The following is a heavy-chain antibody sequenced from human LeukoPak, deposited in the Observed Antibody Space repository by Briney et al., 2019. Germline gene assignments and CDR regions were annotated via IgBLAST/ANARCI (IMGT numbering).Heavy chain of an antibody. CDR1: GGSISSYY. Sequence: SETLSLTCTVSGGSISSYYWSWIRQPPGKGLEWIGHIYYSGSTNYNPSLKSRVTISVDTSKNQFSLKLSSVTAADTAVYYCARWGSVGNDYWGQGTLVTVSS. J-gene: IGHJ4*02. D-gene: IGHD1-26*01. CDR3: ARWGSVGNDY. CDR2: IYYSGST. V-gene: IGHV4-59*01.